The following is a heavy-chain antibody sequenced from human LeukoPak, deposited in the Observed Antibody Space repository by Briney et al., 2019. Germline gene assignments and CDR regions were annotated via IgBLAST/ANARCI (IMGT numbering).Heavy chain of an antibody. CDR1: GYTFTGYY. V-gene: IGHV1-2*02. Sequence: EASVKVSCKASGYTFTGYYMHWVRQAPGQGLEGMGWINPNSGGTNYAQKFQGRVTMTRDTSISTAYMELSRLRSDDTAVYYCARERYYYDSSGAFDYWGQGTLVTVSS. D-gene: IGHD3-22*01. CDR3: ARERYYYDSSGAFDY. J-gene: IGHJ4*02. CDR2: INPNSGGT.